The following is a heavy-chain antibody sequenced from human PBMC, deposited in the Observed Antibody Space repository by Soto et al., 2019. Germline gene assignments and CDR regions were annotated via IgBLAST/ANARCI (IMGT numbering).Heavy chain of an antibody. CDR1: GYTFTGYY. V-gene: IGHV1-2*04. J-gene: IGHJ6*03. CDR2: INPNSGGT. D-gene: IGHD2-8*01. Sequence: ASVKVSCKASGYTFTGYYMHWVRQAPGQGLEWMGWINPNSGGTNYAQKFQGWVTMTRDTSISTAYMELSRLRSDDTAVYYCARGVSYVHCTNGVCPSQDYYYMDVWGKGTTVTVSS. CDR3: ARGVSYVHCTNGVCPSQDYYYMDV.